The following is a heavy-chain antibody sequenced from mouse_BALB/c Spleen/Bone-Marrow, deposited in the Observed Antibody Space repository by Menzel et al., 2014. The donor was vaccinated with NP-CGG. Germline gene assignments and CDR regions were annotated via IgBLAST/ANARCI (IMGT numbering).Heavy chain of an antibody. CDR1: GFNIKDIY. J-gene: IGHJ1*01. D-gene: IGHD2-4*01. CDR2: IDPANGNT. V-gene: IGHV14-3*02. Sequence: VQLQQSGAELVKPGASVKLSCTASGFNIKDIYMHWVKQRPEQGLEWIGRIDPANGNTKYDPKFQGKATITADTSSNTAYLQLGSLTSEDTAVYYCARYDYGWYFSVWGAGTTVTVSS. CDR3: ARYDYGWYFSV.